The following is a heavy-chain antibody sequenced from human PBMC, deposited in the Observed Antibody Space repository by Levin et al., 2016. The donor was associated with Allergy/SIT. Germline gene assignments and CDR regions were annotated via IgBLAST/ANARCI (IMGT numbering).Heavy chain of an antibody. D-gene: IGHD6-19*01. CDR1: GFTFSSYW. Sequence: GGSLRLSCAASGFTFSSYWMHWVRQAPGKGLVWVSRINSDGSSTSYADSVKGRFTISRDNAKNTLYLQMNSLRAEDTAVYYCARDPSGRQGYYYYGMDVWGQGTTVTVSS. V-gene: IGHV3-74*01. CDR2: INSDGSST. CDR3: ARDPSGRQGYYYYGMDV. J-gene: IGHJ6*02.